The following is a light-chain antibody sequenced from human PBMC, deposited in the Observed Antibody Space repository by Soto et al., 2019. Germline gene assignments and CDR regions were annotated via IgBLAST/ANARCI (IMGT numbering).Light chain of an antibody. J-gene: IGKJ5*01. V-gene: IGKV3-15*01. Sequence: EIVVTQSPATLSVSPGERATLSFRASQRLDSNLAWYQQKPGRAPRLLIYGASTRAAGVPDRFSGSASGTDFTLTINRLEPEDFAVYYCQLYGISPHFGQGTLLE. CDR1: QRLDSN. CDR2: GAS. CDR3: QLYGISPH.